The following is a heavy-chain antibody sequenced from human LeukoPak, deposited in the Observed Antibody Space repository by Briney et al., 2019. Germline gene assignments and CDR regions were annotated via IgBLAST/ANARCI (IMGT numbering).Heavy chain of an antibody. D-gene: IGHD3-3*01. V-gene: IGHV4-61*01. CDR1: GGSISSSSYY. Sequence: SETLSLTCTVSGGSISSSSYYWGWIRQPPGKGLEWIGYIYYSGSTNYNPSLKSRVTISVDTSKNQFSLKLSSVTAADTAVYYCARDHGPDDFWSGYFGYWGQGTLVTVSS. J-gene: IGHJ4*02. CDR2: IYYSGST. CDR3: ARDHGPDDFWSGYFGY.